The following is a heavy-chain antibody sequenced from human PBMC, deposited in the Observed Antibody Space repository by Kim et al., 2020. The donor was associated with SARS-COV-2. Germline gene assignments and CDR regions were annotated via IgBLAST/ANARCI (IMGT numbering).Heavy chain of an antibody. CDR3: VRGFDY. V-gene: IGHV4-59*09. CDR2: YSGRT. J-gene: IGHJ4*02. Sequence: YSGRTNYNPSLKSRVTISVDTSKNQFSLKLSSVTAADTAVYYCVRGFDYWGQGTLVTVSS.